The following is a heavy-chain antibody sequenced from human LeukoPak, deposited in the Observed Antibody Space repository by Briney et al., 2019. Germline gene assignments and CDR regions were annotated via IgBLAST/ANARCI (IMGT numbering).Heavy chain of an antibody. J-gene: IGHJ6*03. Sequence: GESLKTSCKASGYTFSDYWIGWVRQMPGQGLEWMGIVYPGDSDTRYSPSFQGHVTISADKSISTAYLQWSSLKASDTAMYYCARLGGYDHYYYYYMDVWGKGTTVTVSS. CDR2: VYPGDSDT. V-gene: IGHV5-51*01. CDR3: ARLGGYDHYYYYYMDV. D-gene: IGHD5-12*01. CDR1: GYTFSDYW.